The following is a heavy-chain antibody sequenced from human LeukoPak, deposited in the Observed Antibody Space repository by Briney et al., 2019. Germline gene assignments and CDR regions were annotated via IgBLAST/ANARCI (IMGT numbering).Heavy chain of an antibody. D-gene: IGHD3-16*02. CDR1: GYTFTSYG. CDR3: ARDSITFGGVIVTL. J-gene: IGHJ3*01. Sequence: GASVKVSCKASGYTFTSYGISWVRQAPGQGLEWMGWISAYNGNTNYAQKLQGRATMTTDTSTSTAYMELRSLRSDDTAVYYCARDSITFGGVIVTLWGQGTMVTVSS. V-gene: IGHV1-18*04. CDR2: ISAYNGNT.